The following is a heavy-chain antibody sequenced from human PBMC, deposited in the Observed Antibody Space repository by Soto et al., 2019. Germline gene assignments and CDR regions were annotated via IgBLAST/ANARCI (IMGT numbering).Heavy chain of an antibody. Sequence: PSETLSLTCTVSAGSVSSGSYYWSWIRQPPGKGLEWIGYIYYSGSTNYNPSLKSRVTISVDTSKNQFSLKLSSVTAADTAVYYCARIGYSSGWFNWFDPWGQGTLVTVSS. V-gene: IGHV4-61*01. CDR2: IYYSGST. CDR3: ARIGYSSGWFNWFDP. CDR1: AGSVSSGSYY. D-gene: IGHD6-19*01. J-gene: IGHJ5*02.